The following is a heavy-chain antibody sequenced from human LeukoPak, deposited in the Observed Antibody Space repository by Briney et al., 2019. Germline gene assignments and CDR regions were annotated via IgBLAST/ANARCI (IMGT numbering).Heavy chain of an antibody. V-gene: IGHV3-53*05. CDR2: LHPGGRA. J-gene: IGHJ6*02. Sequence: GGSLRLSCAVSGLTVNSNYMSWVRQAPGQGLEWVSLLHPGGRAYYADSVKGRFTIFRDNAKNTLHLQMDSLRVEDTAVYYCARDAGGGYDSYGLDVWGQGTTVTVAS. D-gene: IGHD5-12*01. CDR3: ARDAGGGYDSYGLDV. CDR1: GLTVNSNY.